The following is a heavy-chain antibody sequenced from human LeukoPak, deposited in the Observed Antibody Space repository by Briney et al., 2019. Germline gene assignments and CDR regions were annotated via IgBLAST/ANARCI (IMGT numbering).Heavy chain of an antibody. Sequence: SETLSLTCAVYGGSFSGYYWIWIRQPPGKGLEWIAEINHSGNTNYNPSLKSRVTISVDTSKNQFSLNLISLTAADTAVYYCARVGCSGGTCYSRDFDFWGQGNLVTVSS. CDR3: ARVGCSGGTCYSRDFDF. J-gene: IGHJ4*02. V-gene: IGHV4-34*01. CDR2: INHSGNT. D-gene: IGHD2-15*01. CDR1: GGSFSGYY.